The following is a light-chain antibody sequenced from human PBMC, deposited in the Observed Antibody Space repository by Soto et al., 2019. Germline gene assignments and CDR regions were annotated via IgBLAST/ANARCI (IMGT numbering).Light chain of an antibody. CDR3: QQYETFSGT. CDR1: QTISEW. Sequence: DIQMTQSPSTLSASVGDRVTITCRASQTISEWLAWYQQKPGKAPKLLIYDASALPRGVPSRFSGSGSGTKFTLTIASLQPDDFATYYCQQYETFSGTFGPGTKVDIK. V-gene: IGKV1-5*01. CDR2: DAS. J-gene: IGKJ1*01.